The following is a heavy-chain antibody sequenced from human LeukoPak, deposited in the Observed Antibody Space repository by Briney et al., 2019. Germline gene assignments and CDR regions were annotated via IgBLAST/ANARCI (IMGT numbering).Heavy chain of an antibody. CDR3: ARASSGVSFDY. CDR2: VYYSGST. CDR1: GGTISTSSYY. V-gene: IGHV4-39*07. D-gene: IGHD1-26*01. Sequence: SETLSLTCTVSGGTISTSSYYFAWIRQPPGKGLEWIGSVYYSGSTYYHPSLKSRVTISIDTSKNQFSLNLNSVTAADTAVYYCARASSGVSFDYWGQGTLVTVSP. J-gene: IGHJ4*02.